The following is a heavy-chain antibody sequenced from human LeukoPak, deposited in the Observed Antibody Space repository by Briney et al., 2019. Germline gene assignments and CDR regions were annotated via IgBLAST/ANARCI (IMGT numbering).Heavy chain of an antibody. D-gene: IGHD6-19*01. CDR2: IIPIFGTA. CDR1: GGTFSSYA. J-gene: IGHJ4*02. V-gene: IGHV1-69*13. CDR3: ASQQWLVHTLAY. Sequence: GASVKVSCKASGGTFSSYAISWVRQAPGQGLEWMGGIIPIFGTANYAQEFQGRVTITADESTSTAYMELSSLRSEDTAVYYCASQQWLVHTLAYWGQGTLVTVSS.